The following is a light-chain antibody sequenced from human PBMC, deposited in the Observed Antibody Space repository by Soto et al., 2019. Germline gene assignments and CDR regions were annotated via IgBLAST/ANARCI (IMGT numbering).Light chain of an antibody. CDR2: EVT. Sequence: QSVLTQPPSASGSPGQSVTISSTGTSSDVGGYNFVSWYQHHPGKAPNLMIYEVTKRPSGVPDRFSGSKSGNPASLTVSGLQTEDEADYYCSSYAGSIYVFGTGTKVTVL. J-gene: IGLJ1*01. CDR1: SSDVGGYNF. CDR3: SSYAGSIYV. V-gene: IGLV2-8*01.